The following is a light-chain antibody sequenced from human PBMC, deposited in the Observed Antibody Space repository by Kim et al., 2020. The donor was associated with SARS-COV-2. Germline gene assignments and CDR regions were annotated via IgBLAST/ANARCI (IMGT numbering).Light chain of an antibody. CDR1: SLRSYY. CDR2: GKN. J-gene: IGLJ1*01. CDR3: NSRDSSGNHLYV. V-gene: IGLV3-19*01. Sequence: LGQTVRITCQGDSLRSYYASWYPQKPGQAPVLVIYGKNNRPSGIPDRFSGSSSGNTASLTITGAQAEDETDYYCNSRDSSGNHLYVFGTGTKVTVL.